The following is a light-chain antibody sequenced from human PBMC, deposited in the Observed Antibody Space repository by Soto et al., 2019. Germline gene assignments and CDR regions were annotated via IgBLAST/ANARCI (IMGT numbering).Light chain of an antibody. CDR3: QQYNNWPWT. CDR2: GAS. Sequence: EIVMTQSPATLSVSPGERATLSCRASQSVSSNLAWYQQKPGQAPMLLIYGASTMATGIPARFSGSGSGTEFTLNISSLQYEDFAVYYCQQYNNWPWTFGQGTKVEIK. V-gene: IGKV3D-15*01. CDR1: QSVSSN. J-gene: IGKJ1*01.